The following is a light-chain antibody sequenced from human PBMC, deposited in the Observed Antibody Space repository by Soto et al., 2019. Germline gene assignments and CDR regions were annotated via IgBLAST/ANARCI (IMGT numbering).Light chain of an antibody. V-gene: IGLV2-14*01. CDR2: EVT. CDR3: SSYSSSSVLDVI. Sequence: QSVLAQPASVSGSPGQSITISCAGTNRDVGGYNYVSWYQQYPGKAPKLIIYEVTYRPSGVSNRFSGSKSGNTASLTISGLQAEDDADYYCSSYSSSSVLDVIFGGGTKVTVL. CDR1: NRDVGGYNY. J-gene: IGLJ2*01.